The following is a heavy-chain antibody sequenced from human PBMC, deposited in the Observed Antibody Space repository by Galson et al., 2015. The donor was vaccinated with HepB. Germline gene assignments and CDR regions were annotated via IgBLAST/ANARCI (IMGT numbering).Heavy chain of an antibody. Sequence: SLRLSCAASGFTFSDYYMNWIRQAPGKGLEWVSFISSSSSTIYYGDSVKGQFTISRDNAKNSLYLQMNSLRAEDAAVYYCAGTQGVTTFFDYWGQGTLVTVSS. CDR2: ISSSSSTI. D-gene: IGHD4-11*01. CDR1: GFTFSDYY. J-gene: IGHJ4*02. CDR3: AGTQGVTTFFDY. V-gene: IGHV3-11*01.